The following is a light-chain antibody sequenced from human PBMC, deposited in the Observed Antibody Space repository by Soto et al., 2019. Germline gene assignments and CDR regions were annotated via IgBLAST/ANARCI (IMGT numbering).Light chain of an antibody. Sequence: DLQMTQSPSSLSASVGDRVTITCQASHDITSFLNWYQYKPGRAPKLLIYDASILEAGVPTRFSGSGSGTHFTFTISSLQPEDVATYYCQHCDYLPIFGPGTTVDFK. J-gene: IGKJ3*01. V-gene: IGKV1-33*01. CDR1: HDITSF. CDR3: QHCDYLPI. CDR2: DAS.